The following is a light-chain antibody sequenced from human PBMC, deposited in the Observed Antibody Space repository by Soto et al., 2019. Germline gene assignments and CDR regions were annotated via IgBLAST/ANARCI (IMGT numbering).Light chain of an antibody. J-gene: IGKJ1*01. CDR1: QSISNY. CDR3: QQSYSTPWT. Sequence: DIHMTQSPSSLSASVGARVTITCRASQSISNYLNWYQQKPGKAPKLLIYAASSLQSGVPSRFSGSGSWTDFTLTISSLHPEDFATYYCQQSYSTPWTVGQGTKVEIK. V-gene: IGKV1-39*01. CDR2: AAS.